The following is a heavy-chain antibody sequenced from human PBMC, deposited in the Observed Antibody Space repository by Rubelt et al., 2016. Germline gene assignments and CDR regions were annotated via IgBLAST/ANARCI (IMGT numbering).Heavy chain of an antibody. CDR2: LNPNSGGP. Sequence: QVQLVQSGAEVKKPGASVKVSCKASGYTFTTYYMHWVRQAPGQGLEWMGWLNPNSGGPHYAQRFQGRVTMTRDTSISTAYMGRNGLRSEDTAVYYCARALGEVTPGYWGQGTLVTVSS. J-gene: IGHJ4*02. V-gene: IGHV1-2*02. CDR3: ARALGEVTPGY. CDR1: GYTFTTYY. D-gene: IGHD3-16*01.